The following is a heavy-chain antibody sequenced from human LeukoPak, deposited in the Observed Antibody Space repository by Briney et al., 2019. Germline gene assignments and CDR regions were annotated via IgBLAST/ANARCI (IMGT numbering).Heavy chain of an antibody. J-gene: IGHJ4*02. CDR1: GFTLSSSA. V-gene: IGHV3-21*01. CDR2: INNVGSHI. Sequence: PGGSLRLSCAATGFTLSSSAMNWVRQAPGKGLEWVSSINNVGSHIYYAGSVKGRFTISRDITKNSLYLQMNSLRAEDTAVYYCSRDPTYYLRYGYFDYWGQGALVTVSS. D-gene: IGHD1-26*01. CDR3: SRDPTYYLRYGYFDY.